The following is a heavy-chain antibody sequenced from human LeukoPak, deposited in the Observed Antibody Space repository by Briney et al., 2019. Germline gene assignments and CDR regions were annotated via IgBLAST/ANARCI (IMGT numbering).Heavy chain of an antibody. V-gene: IGHV5-51*01. CDR3: ARPVRDGYNPYYFDY. CDR1: GYSFTSYW. Sequence: GESLKISCKGPGYSFTSYWIGWVRQMPGKGLERMGIIYPGDSDTRYSPSFQGQVTISADQSISTAYLQWSSLKASDTAMYYCARPVRDGYNPYYFDYWGQGTLVTVSS. D-gene: IGHD5-24*01. CDR2: IYPGDSDT. J-gene: IGHJ4*02.